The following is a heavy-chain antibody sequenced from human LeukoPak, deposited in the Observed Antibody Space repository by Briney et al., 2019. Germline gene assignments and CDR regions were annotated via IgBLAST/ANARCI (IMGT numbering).Heavy chain of an antibody. Sequence: SETLSLTCTVSGYSISSGYFCGWIRQPPGKGLEWVGSIYYSGSTNYNPSLKSRVSISVDTSKNQFSLKLNSVTAADTAVYYCARHYRRVGTGPIGYWGQGTLVTVSS. CDR3: ARHYRRVGTGPIGY. V-gene: IGHV4-38-2*02. CDR1: GYSISSGYF. D-gene: IGHD1-26*01. CDR2: IYYSGST. J-gene: IGHJ4*02.